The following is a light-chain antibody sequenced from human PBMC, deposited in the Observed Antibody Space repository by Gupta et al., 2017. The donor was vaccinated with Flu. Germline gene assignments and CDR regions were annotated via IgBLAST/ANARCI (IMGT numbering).Light chain of an antibody. J-gene: IGKJ2*01. CDR1: LSINSRY. Sequence: ERATLSCRASLSINSRYLAWYQQKRGQAPRLPLYGTSSRATGIPDRFSGSGSGTDFTLTISRLKPEDFAVYYCQQYTTPPVTFGQGTKLEIK. CDR3: QQYTTPPVT. V-gene: IGKV3-20*01. CDR2: GTS.